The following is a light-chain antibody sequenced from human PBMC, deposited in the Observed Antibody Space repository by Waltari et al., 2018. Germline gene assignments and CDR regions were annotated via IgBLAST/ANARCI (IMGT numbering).Light chain of an antibody. CDR1: SSDVGGYKY. Sequence: QSALTQPASVSGSPGQSITISCTGTSSDVGGYKYVPWYQQHPGKAPKPMIFDVNNRPSGVSNRFSGSKSGNTASLTISGLQAEDEADYYCSAYISSSTLELFGGGTRLTVL. CDR3: SAYISSSTLEL. CDR2: DVN. J-gene: IGLJ2*01. V-gene: IGLV2-14*03.